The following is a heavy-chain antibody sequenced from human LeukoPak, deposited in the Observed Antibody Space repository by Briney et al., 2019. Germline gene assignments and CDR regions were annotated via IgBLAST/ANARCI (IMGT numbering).Heavy chain of an antibody. CDR3: ARAAAVTNSWYYFDY. V-gene: IGHV4-30-4*01. CDR1: GDSVSSGDHH. J-gene: IGHJ4*02. Sequence: SQTLSLTCTVSGDSVSSGDHHWSWIRQPPGKGLEWIGYIRYGGSTYYHPSLKSRILISVDMSKNQFSLSLNSLSAADSAVYFCARAAAVTNSWYYFDYWGQGTLVTVSS. CDR2: IRYGGST. D-gene: IGHD6-13*01.